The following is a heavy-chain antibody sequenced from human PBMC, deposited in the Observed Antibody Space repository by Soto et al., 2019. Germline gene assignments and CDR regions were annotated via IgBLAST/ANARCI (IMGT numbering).Heavy chain of an antibody. CDR1: GYTFTSYY. Sequence: QVQLVQSGAEVKKPGASVKVSCKASGYTFTSYYMHWVRQAPGQGLEWMGIINPSGGSTRYAQKFQGRVTMSRDTSTSTFYMELSSLRSEDTAVYYCARGGYYYDSSGYLGPFDYWGQGTLVTVSS. D-gene: IGHD3-22*01. CDR2: INPSGGST. V-gene: IGHV1-46*01. J-gene: IGHJ4*02. CDR3: ARGGYYYDSSGYLGPFDY.